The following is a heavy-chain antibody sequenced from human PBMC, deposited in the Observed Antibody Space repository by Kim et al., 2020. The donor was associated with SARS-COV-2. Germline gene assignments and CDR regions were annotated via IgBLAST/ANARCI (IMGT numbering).Heavy chain of an antibody. V-gene: IGHV1-24*01. CDR3: ATLDSSGYYKEYYFDY. CDR2: FEPEDGET. Sequence: ASVKVSCKVSGYTLTELSMHWVRQAPGKGLEWMGGFEPEDGETIYAQKFQGRVTMTEDTSTDTVYMELSSLRSEDTAVYYCATLDSSGYYKEYYFDYWGQGTLVPVSS. D-gene: IGHD3-22*01. J-gene: IGHJ4*02. CDR1: GYTLTELS.